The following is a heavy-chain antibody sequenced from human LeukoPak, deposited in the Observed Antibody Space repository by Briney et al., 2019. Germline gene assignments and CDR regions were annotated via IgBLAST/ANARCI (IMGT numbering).Heavy chain of an antibody. CDR1: GFTFSSYG. J-gene: IGHJ3*02. CDR3: ARDPNYYDRAFDI. Sequence: GGSLRLSCAASGFTFSSYGMHWVRQAPGKGLEWVAFIRYDGSNKYYADSVKGRFTISRDNSKNTLYLQMNSLRAEDTAVYYCARDPNYYDRAFDIWGQGTMVTVSS. CDR2: IRYDGSNK. V-gene: IGHV3-30*02. D-gene: IGHD3-22*01.